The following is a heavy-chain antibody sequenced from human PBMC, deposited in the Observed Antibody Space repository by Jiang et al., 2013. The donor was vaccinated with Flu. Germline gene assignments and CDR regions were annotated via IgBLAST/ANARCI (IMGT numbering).Heavy chain of an antibody. D-gene: IGHD3-22*01. Sequence: GLVKPSETLSLTCAVYGGSFSGYYWSWIRQPPGKGLEWIGEINHSGSTNYNPSLKSRVTISVDTSKNQFSLKLSSVTAADTAVYYCARGRRITMIVVVTSNWFGPWGQGTLVTVSS. CDR3: ARGRRITMIVVVTSNWFGP. CDR2: INHSGST. V-gene: IGHV4-34*01. J-gene: IGHJ5*02. CDR1: GGSFSGYY.